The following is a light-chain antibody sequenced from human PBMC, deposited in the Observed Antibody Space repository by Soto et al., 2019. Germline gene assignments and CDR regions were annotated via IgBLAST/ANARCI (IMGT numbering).Light chain of an antibody. CDR2: AAS. CDR3: QQPDSYPLT. J-gene: IGKJ1*01. CDR1: QGIASY. V-gene: IGKV1-9*01. Sequence: DIPLTQSPSFLSASVGDRVTITCRASQGIASYLAWYQQKPGKAPRLLISAASTLQSGVPSRFSGSGSGTEFTLTISSLQPEDFATYYCQQPDSYPLTFGQGTKVEIK.